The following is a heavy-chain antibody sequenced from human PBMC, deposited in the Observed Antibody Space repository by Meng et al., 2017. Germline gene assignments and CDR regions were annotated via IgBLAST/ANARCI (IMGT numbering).Heavy chain of an antibody. CDR2: IYHSGST. V-gene: IGHV4-38-2*02. CDR3: ARVQVGSGSYYGYYYGMDV. CDR1: GYSISSGYY. D-gene: IGHD1-26*01. Sequence: SETLSLTCTVSGYSISSGYYGGWIRQPPGKGLEWIGSIYHSGSTYYNPSLKSRVTISVDTSKNQFSLKLSSVTAADTAVYYCARVQVGSGSYYGYYYGMDVWGQGTMVTVSS. J-gene: IGHJ6*02.